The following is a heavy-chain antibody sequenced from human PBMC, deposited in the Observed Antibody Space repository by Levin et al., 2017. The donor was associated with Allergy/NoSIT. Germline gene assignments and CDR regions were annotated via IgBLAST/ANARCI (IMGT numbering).Heavy chain of an antibody. V-gene: IGHV1-2*02. CDR3: ARDYGSGVGAFDI. CDR1: GYTFTGYY. D-gene: IGHD3-10*01. CDR2: INPNSGGT. Sequence: ASVKVSCKASGYTFTGYYMHWVRQAPGQGLEWMGWINPNSGGTNYAQKFQGRVTMTRDTSISTAYMELSRLRSDDTAVYYCARDYGSGVGAFDIWGQGTMVTVSS. J-gene: IGHJ3*02.